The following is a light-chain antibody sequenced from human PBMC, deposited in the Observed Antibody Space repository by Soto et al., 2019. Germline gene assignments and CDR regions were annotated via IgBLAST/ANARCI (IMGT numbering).Light chain of an antibody. J-gene: IGKJ4*01. Sequence: DIQMTQSPSSVSASVGDRVTITCRASQGISSWLAWYQHKPGKAPKLLISDASSLQSGITSRFSVSGCGTEFTLTISSLQPEDLATYVCQPANSFALTFGGGTKVEIK. V-gene: IGKV1-12*01. CDR1: QGISSW. CDR3: QPANSFALT. CDR2: DAS.